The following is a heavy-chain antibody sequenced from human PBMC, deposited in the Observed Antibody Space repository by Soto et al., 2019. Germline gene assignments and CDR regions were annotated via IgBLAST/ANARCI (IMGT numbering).Heavy chain of an antibody. D-gene: IGHD1-7*01. CDR1: GYTFTSYA. J-gene: IGHJ6*02. CDR3: ARSPTPELRLGLYYYGMDV. CDR2: INAGNGNT. V-gene: IGHV1-3*01. Sequence: GASVKVSCKASGYTFTSYAMHWVRQAPGQRLEWMGWINAGNGNTKYSQKFQGRVTITRDTSASTAYMGLSSLRSEDTAVYYCARSPTPELRLGLYYYGMDVWGQGTTVTVSS.